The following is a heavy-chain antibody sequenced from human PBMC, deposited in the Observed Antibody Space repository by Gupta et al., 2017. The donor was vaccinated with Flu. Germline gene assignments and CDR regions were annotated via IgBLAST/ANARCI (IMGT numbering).Heavy chain of an antibody. V-gene: IGHV3-7*01. CDR1: GFTMSSYW. CDR2: IKQDASEK. J-gene: IGHJ4*02. CDR3: ARDSGRFYIDY. Sequence: EVQMVESGGGLVQPGGSLRMSCEASGFTMSSYWMSWVRQAPGKGLECVANIKQDASEKYYGDSVKGRFSISRDNAKNSHYLQMNNLRAEDTAVYYCARDSGRFYIDYWGQGTLVTVSS. D-gene: IGHD1-26*01.